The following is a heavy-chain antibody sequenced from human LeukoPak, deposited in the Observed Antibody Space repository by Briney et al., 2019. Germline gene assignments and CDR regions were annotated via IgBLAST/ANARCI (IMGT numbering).Heavy chain of an antibody. Sequence: AETLSLTCTVSGGSISSYYWSWIRQPPGKGLEWIGYIYYSGSTNYNPSLKSRVTISVDTSKNQFSLELSSVTAADTAVYYCARDIGIAARPSWFDPWGQGTLVTVSS. CDR3: ARDIGIAARPSWFDP. CDR1: GGSISSYY. D-gene: IGHD6-6*01. J-gene: IGHJ5*02. V-gene: IGHV4-59*01. CDR2: IYYSGST.